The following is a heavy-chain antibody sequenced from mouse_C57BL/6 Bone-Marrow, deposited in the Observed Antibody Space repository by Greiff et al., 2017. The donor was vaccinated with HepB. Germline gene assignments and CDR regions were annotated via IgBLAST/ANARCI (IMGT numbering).Heavy chain of an antibody. CDR2: IDPSDSYT. D-gene: IGHD1-1*01. V-gene: IGHV1-59*01. J-gene: IGHJ1*03. Sequence: VQLQQPGAELVRPGPSVKLSCKASGYTFTSYWMHWVKQRPGQGLEWIGVIDPSDSYTNYNQKFKGKATLTVDTSSSTAYMQLSSLTSEDSAVYYCARKESRDWYFDVWGTGTTVTVSS. CDR1: GYTFTSYW. CDR3: ARKESRDWYFDV.